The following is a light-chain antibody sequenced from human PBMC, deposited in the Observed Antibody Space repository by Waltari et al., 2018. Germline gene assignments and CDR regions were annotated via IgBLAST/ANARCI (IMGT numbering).Light chain of an antibody. CDR3: QKYERLPAT. CDR2: GAS. CDR1: QSVGTY. J-gene: IGKJ1*01. Sequence: EIVLTPSPGTLSLSPGERATLSCRASQSVGTYLAWYQQTPGQAPRLLIYGASNRAAGIPDRFSGSGSGTDFSLTISRLEPEDFAVYYCQKYERLPATFGQGTKVEIK. V-gene: IGKV3-20*01.